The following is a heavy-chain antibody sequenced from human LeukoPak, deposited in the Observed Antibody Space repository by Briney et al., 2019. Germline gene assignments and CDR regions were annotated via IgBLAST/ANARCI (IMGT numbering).Heavy chain of an antibody. CDR3: ARDGRVGIVVVPAAMYADY. J-gene: IGHJ4*02. V-gene: IGHV1-18*01. D-gene: IGHD2-2*03. Sequence: ASVKVSCKASGYTFTSYGISWVRQAPGQGLEWMGWISAYNGNTNHAQKLQGRVTMTTDTSTSTAYMELRSLRSDDTAVYYCARDGRVGIVVVPAAMYADYWGQGTLVSVSS. CDR2: ISAYNGNT. CDR1: GYTFTSYG.